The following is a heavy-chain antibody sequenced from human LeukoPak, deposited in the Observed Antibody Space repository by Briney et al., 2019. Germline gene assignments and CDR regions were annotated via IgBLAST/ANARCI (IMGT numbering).Heavy chain of an antibody. V-gene: IGHV1-69*13. CDR1: GCTFSSYA. CDR3: ARSRDGYNYVAFDY. CDR2: IIPIFGTA. J-gene: IGHJ4*02. Sequence: SVKVSCKASGCTFSSYAISWVRQAPGQGLEWMGGIIPIFGTANYAQKFQGRVTITADESTSTAYMELSSLRSEDTAVYYCARSRDGYNYVAFDYWGQGTLVTVSS. D-gene: IGHD5-24*01.